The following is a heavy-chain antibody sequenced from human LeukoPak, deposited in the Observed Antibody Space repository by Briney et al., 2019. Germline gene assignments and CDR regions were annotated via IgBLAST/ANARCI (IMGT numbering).Heavy chain of an antibody. V-gene: IGHV4-59*08. CDR3: TRHNRGSSTDWLNP. D-gene: IGHD3-10*01. CDR1: GGSLSGFC. Sequence: PSETLSLTCTVSGGSLSGFCWSWIRQPPGKGLEWIGHICDSGNSNHNTSLKSRLTISLDTSKKQISLRLSSVTATDTAVYFCTRHNRGSSTDWLNPWGQGTLVTVSA. CDR2: ICDSGNS. J-gene: IGHJ5*02.